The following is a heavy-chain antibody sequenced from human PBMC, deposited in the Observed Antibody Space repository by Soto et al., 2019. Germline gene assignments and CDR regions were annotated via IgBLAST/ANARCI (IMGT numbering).Heavy chain of an antibody. CDR1: GGTFSSYA. V-gene: IGHV1-69*13. CDR2: IIPIFGTA. CDR3: AQSSGDDSSGYYRPGVMIDY. Sequence: ASVKVSCKASGGTFSSYAISWVRQAPGQGLEWMGGIIPIFGTANYAQKFQGRVTITADESTSTAYMELSSLRSEDTAVYYCAQSSGDDSSGYYRPGVMIDYWGQGTLVTVSS. D-gene: IGHD3-22*01. J-gene: IGHJ4*02.